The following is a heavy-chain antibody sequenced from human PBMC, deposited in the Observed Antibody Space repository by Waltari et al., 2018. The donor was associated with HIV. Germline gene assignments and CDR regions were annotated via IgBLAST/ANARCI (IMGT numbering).Heavy chain of an antibody. CDR1: GFTFSSSW. CDR3: ARGGFYGSGSKVN. D-gene: IGHD3-10*01. J-gene: IGHJ4*02. Sequence: EVQLVESGGGLVQPGGSLSISCAASGFTFSSSWMRWVRQAPGKGLEWVANIKQDGSEKYCVDSVNGRFTIPRDNAENALYLQRNSLRAEDTAVYYCARGGFYGSGSKVNWGQGTLVTVSS. V-gene: IGHV3-7*04. CDR2: IKQDGSEK.